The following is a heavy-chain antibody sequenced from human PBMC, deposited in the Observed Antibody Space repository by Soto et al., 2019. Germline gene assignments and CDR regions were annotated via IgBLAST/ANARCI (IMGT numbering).Heavy chain of an antibody. CDR2: ISGSGGST. CDR1: GFTFSSYA. CDR3: AKDQMYYCDSSGGLGFDY. V-gene: IGHV3-23*01. J-gene: IGHJ4*02. Sequence: EVQLLESGGGLVQPGGSLRLSCAASGFTFSSYAMSWVRQAPGKGLEWVSAISGSGGSTYYADSVKGRFTIARDNSKNTLYLQMNSLRAEDTAVYYCAKDQMYYCDSSGGLGFDYWGQGTLVTVSS. D-gene: IGHD3-22*01.